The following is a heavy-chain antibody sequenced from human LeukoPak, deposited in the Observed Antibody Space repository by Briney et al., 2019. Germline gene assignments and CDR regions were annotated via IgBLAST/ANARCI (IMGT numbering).Heavy chain of an antibody. CDR3: ARTDIVVVPAAYFPPDY. CDR2: INPNSGGT. V-gene: IGHV1-2*02. D-gene: IGHD2-2*01. Sequence: ASVKVSCKASGYTFTGYYMHWVRQAPGQGLEWMGWINPNSGGTNYAQKFQGRVTMTRDTSISTAYMELSRLRSDDTAVYYCARTDIVVVPAAYFPPDYWGQGTLVNVSS. J-gene: IGHJ4*02. CDR1: GYTFTGYY.